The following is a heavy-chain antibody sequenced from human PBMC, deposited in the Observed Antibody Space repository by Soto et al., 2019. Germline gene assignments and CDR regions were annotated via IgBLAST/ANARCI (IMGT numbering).Heavy chain of an antibody. D-gene: IGHD3-3*01. CDR1: GGTFSSYA. CDR3: ARAVTIFGVVIGPYYGMDV. Sequence: SVKVSFKASGGTFSSYAISWLRQAPGQGLEWMGGIIPIFGTANYAQKFQGRVTITADESTSTAYMELSSLRSEDTAVYYCARAVTIFGVVIGPYYGMDVWGQGTTVTVSS. J-gene: IGHJ6*02. V-gene: IGHV1-69*13. CDR2: IIPIFGTA.